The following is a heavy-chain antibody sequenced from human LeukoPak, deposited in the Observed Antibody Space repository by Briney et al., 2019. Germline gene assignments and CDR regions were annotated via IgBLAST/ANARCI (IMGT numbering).Heavy chain of an antibody. Sequence: AGGSLRLSCAASGFTFSNAWMSWVRQAPGKGLEWVGRIKSKSDDGTIDYAAPVKGRFTISRDDSKKTLYLEMNSLKTEDTAVYYCTTPRSGSYYPFDHWGQGIMVTVSS. V-gene: IGHV3-15*05. J-gene: IGHJ4*02. CDR3: TTPRSGSYYPFDH. D-gene: IGHD1-26*01. CDR1: GFTFSNAW. CDR2: IKSKSDDGTI.